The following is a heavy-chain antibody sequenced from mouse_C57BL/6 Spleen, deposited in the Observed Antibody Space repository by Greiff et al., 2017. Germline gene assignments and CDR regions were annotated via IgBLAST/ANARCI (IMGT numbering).Heavy chain of an antibody. CDR2: INPNYGTT. J-gene: IGHJ2*01. V-gene: IGHV1-39*01. CDR3: ARSEGSSSSWYFDY. D-gene: IGHD1-1*01. Sequence: EVQLQESGPELVKPGASVKISCKASGYSFTDYNMNWVKQSNGKSLEWIGVINPNYGTTSYNQKFKGKATLTVDQSSSTAYMQLNSLTSEDSAVYYCARSEGSSSSWYFDYWGQGTTLTVSS. CDR1: GYSFTDYN.